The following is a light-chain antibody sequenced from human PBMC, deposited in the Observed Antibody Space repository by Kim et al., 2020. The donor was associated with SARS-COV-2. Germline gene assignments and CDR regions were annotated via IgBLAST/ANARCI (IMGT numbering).Light chain of an antibody. J-gene: IGKJ1*01. Sequence: PGERATLSCRASQSVSRSSLAWYQQKPGQAPRLLISGASSRATGIPDRFSGSGSGTDFTLTISRLEPDDFAVYYCQQYGSSPTWTFGQGTKVDI. CDR3: QQYGSSPTWT. V-gene: IGKV3-20*01. CDR1: QSVSRSS. CDR2: GAS.